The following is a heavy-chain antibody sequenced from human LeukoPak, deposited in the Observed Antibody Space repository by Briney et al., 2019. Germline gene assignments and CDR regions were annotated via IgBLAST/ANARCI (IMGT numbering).Heavy chain of an antibody. Sequence: PGGSLRLSCAASGFTFSGYAMSWVRQAPGKGLEWVSAISGSGGSTYYADSVKGRFTISRDNSKNTLYLQMNSLRAEDTAVYYCAKVRATYGGYTYYFDYRGQGTLVTVSS. CDR2: ISGSGGST. V-gene: IGHV3-23*01. J-gene: IGHJ4*02. D-gene: IGHD5-12*01. CDR3: AKVRATYGGYTYYFDY. CDR1: GFTFSGYA.